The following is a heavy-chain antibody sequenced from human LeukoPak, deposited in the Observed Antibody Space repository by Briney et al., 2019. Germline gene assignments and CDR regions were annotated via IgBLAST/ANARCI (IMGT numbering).Heavy chain of an antibody. CDR1: GGSISRSSYY. CDR2: LYNTATT. Sequence: SETLSLTCSVSGGSISRSSYYWGWIRQPPGKGLEWMGSLYNTATTYYNPSLQSRVTISVDTSKNQLSLKLSSVTAADTAVYYRARHPTLTSGGNFDYRGQGTLVTVSS. V-gene: IGHV4-39*01. D-gene: IGHD1-14*01. CDR3: ARHPTLTSGGNFDY. J-gene: IGHJ4*02.